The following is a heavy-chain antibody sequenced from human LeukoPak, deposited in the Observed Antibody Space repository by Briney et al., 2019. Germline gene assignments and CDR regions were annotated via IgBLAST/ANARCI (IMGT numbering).Heavy chain of an antibody. J-gene: IGHJ5*02. Sequence: SETLSLTCTVSGGSINSYYWSWIRQPPGKGLEWIGYIYYSGSTNYNPSLKSRVTISVDTSKNQFSLKLSSVTAADTAVYYCARWLVPYYWFDPWGQGTLVTVSS. V-gene: IGHV4-59*01. CDR3: ARWLVPYYWFDP. D-gene: IGHD6-19*01. CDR2: IYYSGST. CDR1: GGSINSYY.